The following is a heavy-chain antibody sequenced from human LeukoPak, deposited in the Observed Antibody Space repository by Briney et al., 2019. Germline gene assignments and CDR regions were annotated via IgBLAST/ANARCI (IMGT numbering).Heavy chain of an antibody. D-gene: IGHD3-3*01. CDR2: ISSSSSTI. CDR3: AREFQPTLEWLLFDGMDV. J-gene: IGHJ6*02. Sequence: GGSLRLSCAASGFTFSSYSMNWVRQAPGKGLEWVSYISSSSSTIYYADSVKGRFTISRDNAKNSLYLQMGSLRAEDMAVYYCAREFQPTLEWLLFDGMDVWGQGTTVTVSS. V-gene: IGHV3-48*01. CDR1: GFTFSSYS.